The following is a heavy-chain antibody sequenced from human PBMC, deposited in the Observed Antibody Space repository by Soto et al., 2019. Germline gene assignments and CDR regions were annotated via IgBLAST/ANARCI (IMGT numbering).Heavy chain of an antibody. CDR3: TRDLNSGWYGRDWFDP. D-gene: IGHD6-19*01. Sequence: GGSLRLSCTASGFTFGGYAMSWFRQAPGKGLEWVGFIRSKAYGGTTEYAASVKGRFTISRDDSKSIAYLQMNSLKTEDTAVYYCTRDLNSGWYGRDWFDPWGQGTLVTVSS. V-gene: IGHV3-49*03. CDR2: IRSKAYGGTT. CDR1: GFTFGGYA. J-gene: IGHJ5*02.